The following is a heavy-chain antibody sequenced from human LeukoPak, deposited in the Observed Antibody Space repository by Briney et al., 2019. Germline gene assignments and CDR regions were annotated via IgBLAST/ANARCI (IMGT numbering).Heavy chain of an antibody. CDR1: GYSISSGYY. J-gene: IGHJ6*03. Sequence: SETLSLTCTVSGYSISSGYYWGWIRQPPGKGLEWIGSIYHSGSTYYNPSLKSRVTISVDTSKNHFSLKLSSVTAADTAVYYCARGLPMDVWGKGTTVTISS. CDR3: ARGLPMDV. CDR2: IYHSGST. V-gene: IGHV4-38-2*02.